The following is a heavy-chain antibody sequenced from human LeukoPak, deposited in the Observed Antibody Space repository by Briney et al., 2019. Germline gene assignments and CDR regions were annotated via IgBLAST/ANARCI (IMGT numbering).Heavy chain of an antibody. CDR1: GFTFSNYA. Sequence: GGSLRLSCTASGFTFSNYAMTWVRQAPGEGLQWVSAITGSGGSTYYADSVQGRFTISRDNSKNTLYLQMDSLGAEDTAVYYCATLMRGPTGYSGYGGEDYWGQGTLVTVSS. D-gene: IGHD5-12*01. CDR2: ITGSGGST. J-gene: IGHJ4*02. CDR3: ATLMRGPTGYSGYGGEDY. V-gene: IGHV3-23*01.